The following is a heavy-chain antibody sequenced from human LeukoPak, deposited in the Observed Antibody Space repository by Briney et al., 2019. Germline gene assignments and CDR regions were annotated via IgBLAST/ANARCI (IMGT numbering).Heavy chain of an antibody. Sequence: GGSLRLFCAASGFTFSTYVIHWVRQAPGKGLEWVALIWHDGSNKYYGDSVKDRFTISRDNSKNTLYLQMDSLRDEDTAVYYCARDRGYTYGLPLDYWGQGTLVTVSS. D-gene: IGHD5-18*01. J-gene: IGHJ4*02. CDR3: ARDRGYTYGLPLDY. V-gene: IGHV3-33*08. CDR2: IWHDGSNK. CDR1: GFTFSTYV.